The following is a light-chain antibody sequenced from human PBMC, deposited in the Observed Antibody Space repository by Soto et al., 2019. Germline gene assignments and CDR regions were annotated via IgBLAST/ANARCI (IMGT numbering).Light chain of an antibody. CDR1: SSNIGNNA. Sequence: QAVVTQPPSVSEAPRQRVTISCSGSSSNIGNNAVNWYQQLPGKAPKLLIYYDDLLPSGVSDRFSGSKSGTSASLAISGLQSEDEADYYCAAWDDSLNVRWVFGGGTKLTVL. V-gene: IGLV1-36*01. CDR3: AAWDDSLNVRWV. J-gene: IGLJ3*02. CDR2: YDD.